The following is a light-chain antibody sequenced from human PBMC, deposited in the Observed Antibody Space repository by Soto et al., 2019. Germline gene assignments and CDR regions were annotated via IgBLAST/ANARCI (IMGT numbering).Light chain of an antibody. J-gene: IGLJ1*01. CDR2: DVS. V-gene: IGLV2-14*03. Sequence: QSALTQPASVSGSPGQSITITCTGSNNDIGADKFVSWYQQHPGEAPKLIIFDVSNRPSGVSHRFSGSKSGNTASLTISRLRPEDESDYYCTSFTTNLSFVFGTGTKVTVL. CDR1: NNDIGADKF. CDR3: TSFTTNLSFV.